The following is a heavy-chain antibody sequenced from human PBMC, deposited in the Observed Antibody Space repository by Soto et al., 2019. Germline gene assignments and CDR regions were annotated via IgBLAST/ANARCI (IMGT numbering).Heavy chain of an antibody. D-gene: IGHD3-9*01. V-gene: IGHV3-74*01. Sequence: EVQLVESGGGLVQPGGSLRLSCAASGFTFSSYWMHWVRQAPGKGLVWVSHVNSDGSSTSYADSVKGRFTISRDNAKNTLYLQMHSLRAEDTAVYYCARDPITISSYYYYGMDVWGQGTTVTVSS. CDR1: GFTFSSYW. CDR2: VNSDGSST. J-gene: IGHJ6*02. CDR3: ARDPITISSYYYYGMDV.